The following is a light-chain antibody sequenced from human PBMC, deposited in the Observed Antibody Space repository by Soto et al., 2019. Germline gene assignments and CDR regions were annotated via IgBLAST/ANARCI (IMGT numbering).Light chain of an antibody. CDR3: AAWDDRLNGWV. CDR1: SSNIGSNT. V-gene: IGLV1-44*01. J-gene: IGLJ3*02. CDR2: SND. Sequence: QSVLTQAPSASGTPGQRVTISCSGSSSNIGSNTVSWYQQVPGTAPKLLIYSNDQRPSGVPDRFSGSKSGTSASLAIGGLQSEDEADYYCAAWDDRLNGWVFGGGTKVTVL.